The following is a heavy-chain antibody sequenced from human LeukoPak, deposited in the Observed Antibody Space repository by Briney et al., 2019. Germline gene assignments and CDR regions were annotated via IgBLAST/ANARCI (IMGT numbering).Heavy chain of an antibody. Sequence: GGSLRLSCAASGFTFSSYAMSWVRQAPGKGLEWVSAISGSGGSTYYADSVKGRFTISRDNSKNTLYLQMNSLRAEDTAVYYCPKALEPSVDAFDIWGQGTMVTVSS. CDR2: ISGSGGST. CDR1: GFTFSSYA. D-gene: IGHD1-1*01. V-gene: IGHV3-23*01. CDR3: PKALEPSVDAFDI. J-gene: IGHJ3*02.